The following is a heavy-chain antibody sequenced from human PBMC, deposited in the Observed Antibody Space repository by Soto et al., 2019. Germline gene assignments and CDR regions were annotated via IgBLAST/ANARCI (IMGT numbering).Heavy chain of an antibody. J-gene: IGHJ4*02. CDR3: ASIVSSAHGEFSD. CDR1: GGSISSGGYY. Sequence: QVQLQESGPGLVKPSQTLSLTCTVSGGSISSGGYYWSWIRQHPGKGLEWIGYIYYRGSTYYNPSLKSRVTISVDTSKTQCSRKLSSVTAADTAVYYCASIVSSAHGEFSDWGQGTLVTVSS. V-gene: IGHV4-31*03. D-gene: IGHD3-10*01. CDR2: IYYRGST.